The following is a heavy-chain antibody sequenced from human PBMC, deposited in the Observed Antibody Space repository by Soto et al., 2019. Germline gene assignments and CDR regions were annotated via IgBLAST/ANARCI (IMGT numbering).Heavy chain of an antibody. V-gene: IGHV1-69*01. J-gene: IGHJ4*02. D-gene: IGHD2-21*01. CDR3: AAESAYGGNPLPFLY. CDR2: IIPFFKTP. Sequence: QVQLVQAGGEVKRPGSSVRVSCKASADTFSSYAISWVRQAPGQGLDWMGGIIPFFKTPNYAKQLQGRGTITADESTSTAYLDLSSLGSDVTAMCYGAAESAYGGNPLPFLYWGQGTLVTVSS. CDR1: ADTFSSYA.